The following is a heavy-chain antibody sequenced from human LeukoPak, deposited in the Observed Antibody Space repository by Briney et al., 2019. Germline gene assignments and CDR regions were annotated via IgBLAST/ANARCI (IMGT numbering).Heavy chain of an antibody. CDR2: INTGNGNT. Sequence: ASVKVSCKASGYTFTFYAMHWVRQAPGQRLEWMGWINTGNGNTKYPQNFQGRVTITRDTSASTGYMELSSLRSEDTAVYYCARPAGRLGSSVLPPDYWGQGTLVTVSS. D-gene: IGHD6-13*01. CDR3: ARPAGRLGSSVLPPDY. J-gene: IGHJ4*02. V-gene: IGHV1-3*04. CDR1: GYTFTFYA.